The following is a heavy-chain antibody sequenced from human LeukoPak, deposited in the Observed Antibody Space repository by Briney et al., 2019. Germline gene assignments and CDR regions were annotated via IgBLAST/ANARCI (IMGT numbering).Heavy chain of an antibody. Sequence: GGSLRLSCAVSGITLTRSSMNWVRQAPGKGLEWVSAISGSGGSTYYADSVKGRFTISRDNSKNTLYLQMNSLRAEDTAVYYCAADYGDPADYWGQGTLVTVSS. V-gene: IGHV3-23*01. CDR1: GITLTRSS. J-gene: IGHJ4*02. CDR2: ISGSGGST. CDR3: AADYGDPADY. D-gene: IGHD4-17*01.